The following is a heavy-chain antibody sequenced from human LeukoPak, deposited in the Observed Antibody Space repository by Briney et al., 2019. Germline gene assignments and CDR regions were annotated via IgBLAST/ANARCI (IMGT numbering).Heavy chain of an antibody. CDR1: GYTFTSYG. V-gene: IGHV1-18*01. CDR3: ARGGSPVEYYFDY. J-gene: IGHJ4*02. D-gene: IGHD5-24*01. Sequence: ASVKVSCKASGYTFTSYGISWVRQAPGQGLEWMGWISAYNGNTNYAQKFQGRVTMTRDTSISTAYMELSRLRSDDTAVYYCARGGSPVEYYFDYWGQGTLVTVSS. CDR2: ISAYNGNT.